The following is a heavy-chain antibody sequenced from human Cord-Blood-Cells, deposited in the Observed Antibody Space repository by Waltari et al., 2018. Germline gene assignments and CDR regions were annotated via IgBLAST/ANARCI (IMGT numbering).Heavy chain of an antibody. D-gene: IGHD3-16*02. V-gene: IGHV3-73*02. Sequence: EVQLVESGGGLVQPGGSLKLSCAASGFTCSGSAMHWLTQAPGKGLEWVGRIRSKANSYATAYAASVKGRFTISRDDSKNTAYLQMNSLKTEDTAVYYCTFMITFGGVIVDYWGQGTLVTVSS. J-gene: IGHJ4*02. CDR2: IRSKANSYAT. CDR3: TFMITFGGVIVDY. CDR1: GFTCSGSA.